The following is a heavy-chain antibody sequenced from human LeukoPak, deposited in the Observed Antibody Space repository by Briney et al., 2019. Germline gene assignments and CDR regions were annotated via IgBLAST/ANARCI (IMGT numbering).Heavy chain of an antibody. Sequence: PSETLSLTCTVSGGSISGYYWSWIRQPPGKGLEWIGYIYTSGSTNYNPSLKSRVAISVDTSKNQFSLKLSSVTAADTAVYYCARTGFGVVSYYFDYWGQGTLVTVSS. CDR2: IYTSGST. CDR1: GGSISGYY. D-gene: IGHD3-3*01. CDR3: ARTGFGVVSYYFDY. J-gene: IGHJ4*02. V-gene: IGHV4-4*09.